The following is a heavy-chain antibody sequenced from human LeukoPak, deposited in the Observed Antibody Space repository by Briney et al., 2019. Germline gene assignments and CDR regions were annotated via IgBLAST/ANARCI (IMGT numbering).Heavy chain of an antibody. Sequence: SETLSLTCSVSGGSISSPGYYWNWIRQHPGKGLEWIGNIYYSGTTHYNPSLRSRVTMSKDTSKNHFSLNLTSVTAADTAVYYCARAGRYYYDSSPFLWGQGYLITVSS. CDR2: IYYSGTT. D-gene: IGHD3-22*01. CDR3: ARAGRYYYDSSPFL. J-gene: IGHJ4*02. CDR1: GGSISSPGYY. V-gene: IGHV4-31*03.